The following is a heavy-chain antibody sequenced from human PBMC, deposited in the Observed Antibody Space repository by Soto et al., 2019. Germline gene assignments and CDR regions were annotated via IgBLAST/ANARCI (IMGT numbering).Heavy chain of an antibody. D-gene: IGHD1-1*01. V-gene: IGHV1-69*13. CDR3: ARNGTLTGYSYGMDV. CDR2: IIPIFDTA. CDR1: GGTFSDFT. Sequence: SVKVSCKASGGTFSDFTINWVRQAPGQRLEWMGGIIPIFDTANYAENFQGRVTITADESTSTSLMEVSSLRSEDTAVYYCARNGTLTGYSYGMDVWGQGTMVTVSS. J-gene: IGHJ6*02.